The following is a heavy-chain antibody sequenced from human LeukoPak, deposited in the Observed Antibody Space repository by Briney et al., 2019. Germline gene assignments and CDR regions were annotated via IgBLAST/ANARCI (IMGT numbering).Heavy chain of an antibody. CDR1: GGSITGYF. J-gene: IGHJ4*01. CDR3: ARGKLSDWYRRHFDS. Sequence: SETLSLTCNVSGGSITGYFWNWIRQSPGKGLEWTGYIYHSGSTSYNPSLSSRVTILVDTSKNQFSLRVTSVTAADTAVYYCARGKLSDWYRRHFDSWGHGTLVTVSS. D-gene: IGHD3/OR15-3a*01. CDR2: IYHSGST. V-gene: IGHV4-59*01.